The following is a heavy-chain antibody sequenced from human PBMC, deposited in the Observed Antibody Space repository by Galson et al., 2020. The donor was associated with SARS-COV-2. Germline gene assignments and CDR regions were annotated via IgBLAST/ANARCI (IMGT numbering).Heavy chain of an antibody. J-gene: IGHJ6*02. D-gene: IGHD6-6*01. Sequence: ETSETLSLTCTVSGGSISSYYWSWIRQPPGKGLEWIGYIYYSGSTNYNPSLKSRVTISVDTSKNQFSLKLSSVTAADTAVYYCARDRLTAYSSSFYYYGMDVWGQGTTVTVSS. CDR3: ARDRLTAYSSSFYYYGMDV. CDR1: GGSISSYY. V-gene: IGHV4-59*01. CDR2: IYYSGST.